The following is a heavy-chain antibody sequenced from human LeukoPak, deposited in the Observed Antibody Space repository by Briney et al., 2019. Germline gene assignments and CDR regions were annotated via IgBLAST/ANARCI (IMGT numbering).Heavy chain of an antibody. CDR1: SGSITNYY. V-gene: IGHV4-59*01. CDR2: IYYSGST. J-gene: IGHJ6*03. Sequence: SETLSLTCTVSSGSITNYYWSWIRQPPGKGLEWIGFIYYSGSTNYNPSLKSRVTISVDTSKNQFSLKLSSVTAADTAVYYCARGPYYYYYYMDVWGKGTTVTISS. CDR3: ARGPYYYYYYMDV.